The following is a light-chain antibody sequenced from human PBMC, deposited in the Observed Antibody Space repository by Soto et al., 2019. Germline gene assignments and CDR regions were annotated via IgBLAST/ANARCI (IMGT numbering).Light chain of an antibody. J-gene: IGKJ2*01. CDR2: GAS. V-gene: IGKV3-20*01. CDR3: QQYGSSPYT. Sequence: EIVLTQSPGTLSLSPGERATLSCRPSQSVNSDYLAWYQQKPGQAPRLLLYGASTRATGIPDRFSGSGSGADFTLTISSLEPEDFAMYSCQQYGSSPYTFGQGTKLEIK. CDR1: QSVNSDY.